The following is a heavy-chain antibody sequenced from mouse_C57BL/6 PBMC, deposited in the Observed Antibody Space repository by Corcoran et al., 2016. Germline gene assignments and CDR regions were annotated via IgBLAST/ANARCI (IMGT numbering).Heavy chain of an antibody. Sequence: QIQLVQSGPELKKPGETVKISCKASGYTFTTYGMSWVKQAPGKGLEWMGWINTYSGVPTYADDFKGRFAFSLETSASTAYLQINNLKNEDTATYFCARCSNSSMDYCGQGTSVTVSS. V-gene: IGHV9-3*01. J-gene: IGHJ4*01. CDR1: GYTFTTYG. CDR2: INTYSGVP. D-gene: IGHD2-5*01. CDR3: ARCSNSSMDY.